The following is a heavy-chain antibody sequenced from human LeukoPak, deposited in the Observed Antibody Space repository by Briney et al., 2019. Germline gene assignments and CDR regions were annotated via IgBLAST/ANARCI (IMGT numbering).Heavy chain of an antibody. D-gene: IGHD3-10*01. Sequence: SETLSLTCTVSGDSIKNNNYYWSWIRQPAGKGLEWIGRIYTSGSTIYSPSLKSRVTISVDTSKNQFSLKLSSVTAADTAVYYSARVVLWFGELSGWFDPWGQGTLVTVSS. V-gene: IGHV4-61*02. J-gene: IGHJ5*02. CDR2: IYTSGST. CDR3: ARVVLWFGELSGWFDP. CDR1: GDSIKNNNYY.